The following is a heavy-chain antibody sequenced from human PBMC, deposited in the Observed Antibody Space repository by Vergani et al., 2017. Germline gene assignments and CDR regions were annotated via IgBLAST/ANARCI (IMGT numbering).Heavy chain of an antibody. CDR3: AKDLSLSLPAHFDY. J-gene: IGHJ4*02. CDR1: GFTFSSYP. V-gene: IGHV3-23*01. CDR2: ISGSDGST. Sequence: EVQLLESGGGLVQPGGSLRLSCAASGFTFSSYPMNWVRQAPGKGLEWVSGISGSDGSTYYADSVKGRFTISRDNSKNTLYLQMNSLRAEDTAVYYCAKDLSLSLPAHFDYWGQRILVTVSS.